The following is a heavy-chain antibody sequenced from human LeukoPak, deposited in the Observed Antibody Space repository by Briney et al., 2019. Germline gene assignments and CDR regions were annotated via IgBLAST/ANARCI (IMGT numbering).Heavy chain of an antibody. V-gene: IGHV5-10-1*01. CDR3: ASPGSGSNGFYYYGMDV. CDR2: IDPSDSYT. D-gene: IGHD3-10*01. J-gene: IGHJ6*04. Sequence: GESLKISCKGSGYSFTSYWISWVRQMPGKGLEWMGRIDPSDSYTNYSPSFQGHVTISADKSISTAYLQWSSLKASDTAMYYCASPGSGSNGFYYYGMDVWGKGTTVTVSS. CDR1: GYSFTSYW.